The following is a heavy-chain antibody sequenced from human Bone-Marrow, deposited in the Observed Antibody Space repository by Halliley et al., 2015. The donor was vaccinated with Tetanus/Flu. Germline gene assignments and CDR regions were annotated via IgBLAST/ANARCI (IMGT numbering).Heavy chain of an antibody. CDR1: GFSFSSYW. CDR3: ARVNMKVPDFLYLVN. V-gene: IGHV3-74*01. D-gene: IGHD2-21*01. Sequence: SLRLSCVASGFSFSSYWMNWVRQAPGKGMEWVSRINNDGSSSIFAESVKGRFTTSRDNARNTLYLQMSSLRAEDTAVYYCARVNMKVPDFLYLVNWGQATTVSVSS. J-gene: IGHJ1*01. CDR2: INNDGSSS.